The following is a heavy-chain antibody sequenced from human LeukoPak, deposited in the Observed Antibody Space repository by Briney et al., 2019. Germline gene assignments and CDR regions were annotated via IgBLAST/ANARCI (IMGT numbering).Heavy chain of an antibody. CDR3: AKRPFSITMIVVVIEDY. J-gene: IGHJ4*02. D-gene: IGHD3-22*01. CDR2: ISGSGGST. Sequence: GGSLRLSCAASGFTFSSYAMSWVRQAPGKGLEWVSAISGSGGSTYYADSVTGRFTISRDNSKNTLYLQMNSLRAEDTAVYYCAKRPFSITMIVVVIEDYWGQGTLVTVSS. V-gene: IGHV3-23*01. CDR1: GFTFSSYA.